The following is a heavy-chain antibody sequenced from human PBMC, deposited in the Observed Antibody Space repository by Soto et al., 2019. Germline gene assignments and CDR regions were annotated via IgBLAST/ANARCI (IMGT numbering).Heavy chain of an antibody. CDR2: IYYSGST. J-gene: IGHJ4*02. CDR3: SGRCLSGGRLYQSSGYFDY. Sequence: SSETLSLTCTVSGGSISSGYYYWSWIRQPPGKGLEWIGYIYYSGSTYYNPSLKSRVTISVDRSKNQFYLKLSSVTAAETAVYYFSGRCLSGGRLYQSSGYFDYWGQGTLVTVSS. D-gene: IGHD2-8*01. V-gene: IGHV4-30-4*01. CDR1: GGSISSGYYY.